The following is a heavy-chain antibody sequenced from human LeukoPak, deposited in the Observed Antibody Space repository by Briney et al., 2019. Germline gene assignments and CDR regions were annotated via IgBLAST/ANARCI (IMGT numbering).Heavy chain of an antibody. V-gene: IGHV4-4*09. Sequence: SETLSLTCTVSGGSISSYYWSWIRQPPGKGLEWIGYIYTSGSTNYNPSLKSRVTISADTSGSQFSLKLSSVTAADTAVYYCARHFYLSSTGWFYFDDWGQGILVTVSS. CDR2: IYTSGST. J-gene: IGHJ4*02. CDR1: GGSISSYY. CDR3: ARHFYLSSTGWFYFDD. D-gene: IGHD6-19*01.